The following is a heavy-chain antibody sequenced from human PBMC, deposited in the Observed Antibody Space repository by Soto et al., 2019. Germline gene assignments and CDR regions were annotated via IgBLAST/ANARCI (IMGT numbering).Heavy chain of an antibody. CDR2: ISSSSSYL. J-gene: IGHJ6*02. CDR1: GFTFSSYS. V-gene: IGHV3-21*01. CDR3: ARDKAPGSTEDYYYYGMDV. Sequence: PGGSLRLSCAASGFTFSSYSMNWVRQAPGKGLEWVSSISSSSSYLYYADSVKGRFTISRDNAKNSLYLQMNSLRAEDTAVYYCARDKAPGSTEDYYYYGMDVWGQGTTVTVSS. D-gene: IGHD2-2*01.